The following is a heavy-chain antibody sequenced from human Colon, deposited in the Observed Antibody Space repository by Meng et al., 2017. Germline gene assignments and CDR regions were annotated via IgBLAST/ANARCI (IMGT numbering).Heavy chain of an antibody. CDR1: GGSVSSPSYY. Sequence: QVPLQGSGPRLGRPSETLSLTCTLSGGSVSSPSYYWSWIRQTPGKGLEWIGYVYYTGSANYNPSLKSRVTISVDTSRSHFSLKLTSLTAADTAVYYCARGYKWFDLDPWGQGTLVTVSS. V-gene: IGHV4-61*03. D-gene: IGHD3-10*01. CDR2: VYYTGSA. J-gene: IGHJ5*02. CDR3: ARGYKWFDLDP.